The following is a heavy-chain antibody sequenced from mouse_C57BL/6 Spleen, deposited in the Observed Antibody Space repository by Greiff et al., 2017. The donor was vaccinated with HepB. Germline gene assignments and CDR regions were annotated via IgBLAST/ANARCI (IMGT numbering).Heavy chain of an antibody. J-gene: IGHJ2*01. Sequence: EVKLQQSGPELVKPGASVKISCKASGYSFTGYYMNWVKQSPEKSLEWIGEINPSTGGTTYNQKFKAKATLTVDKSSSTAYMQLKSLTSEDSAVYYCAKDGSSPFDYWGQGTTLTVSS. V-gene: IGHV1-42*01. CDR2: INPSTGGT. CDR3: AKDGSSPFDY. CDR1: GYSFTGYY. D-gene: IGHD1-1*01.